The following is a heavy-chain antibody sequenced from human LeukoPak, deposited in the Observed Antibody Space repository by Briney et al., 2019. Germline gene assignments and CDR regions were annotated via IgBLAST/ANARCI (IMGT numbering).Heavy chain of an antibody. Sequence: SETLSLTCTVSGGSILDSTYYWAWIRQPPGKGLEWIATIFYTGNTHDNPSLKSRVTMSVATVKNQFSLNLNSVTAADTAVYYCARQSSGYYYGWFDPWGQGTLVTVSS. CDR1: GGSILDSTYY. D-gene: IGHD3-22*01. CDR3: ARQSSGYYYGWFDP. CDR2: IFYTGNT. V-gene: IGHV4-39*01. J-gene: IGHJ5*02.